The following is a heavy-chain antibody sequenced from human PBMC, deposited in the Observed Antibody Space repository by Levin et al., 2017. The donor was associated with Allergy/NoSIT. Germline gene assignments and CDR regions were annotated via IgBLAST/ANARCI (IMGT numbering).Heavy chain of an antibody. CDR1: GFTFRDYY. V-gene: IGHV3-11*05. J-gene: IGHJ4*02. CDR2: ISGTSSAI. Sequence: PGGSLRLSCAASGFTFRDYYMSWIRQAPGKGLELVSYISGTSSAIIYADSVKGRFPISRDHAQNSLYLQMNSLRAEDTAVYFCARGPLAAAAHYWGKGTLVTVSS. CDR3: ARGPLAAAAHY. D-gene: IGHD6-13*01.